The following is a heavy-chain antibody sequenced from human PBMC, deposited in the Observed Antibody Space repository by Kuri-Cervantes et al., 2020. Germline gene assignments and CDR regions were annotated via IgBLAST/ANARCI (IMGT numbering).Heavy chain of an antibody. V-gene: IGHV3-23*01. CDR1: GFTFSSYA. J-gene: IGHJ6*02. Sequence: GGSLRLSCAASGFTFSSYAMSWVRQAPGKGLEWVSAISGSGGSTYYADSVKGRFTISRDNSKNTLYLQMNSLRAEDTAVYYCARMIAYGSGSRFREDVWGQGTTVTVSS. D-gene: IGHD3-10*01. CDR2: ISGSGGST. CDR3: ARMIAYGSGSRFREDV.